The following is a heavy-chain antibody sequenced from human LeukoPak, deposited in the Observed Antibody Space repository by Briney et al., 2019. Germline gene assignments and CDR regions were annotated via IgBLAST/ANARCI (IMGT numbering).Heavy chain of an antibody. V-gene: IGHV3-30*02. CDR2: IRYDGSNK. CDR3: AKEYRSEWLFYPRTKGDFDY. J-gene: IGHJ4*02. D-gene: IGHD3-3*01. CDR1: GFTFSSYG. Sequence: GGSLRLSCAASGFTFSSYGMHWVRQAPGKGLEWVAFIRYDGSNKYYADSVMGRFTISRDNSKNTLYLQMNSLRAEDTAVYYCAKEYRSEWLFYPRTKGDFDYWGQGTLVTVSS.